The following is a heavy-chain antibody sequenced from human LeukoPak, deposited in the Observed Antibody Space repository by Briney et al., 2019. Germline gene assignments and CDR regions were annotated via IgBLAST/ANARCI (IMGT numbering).Heavy chain of an antibody. D-gene: IGHD3-16*01. CDR3: AREFWDGSDY. CDR2: ISSSGSTI. Sequence: SGGSLRLSCAASGFTFSSYEVNWVRQAPGKGLEWVSYISSSGSTIYYADSVKGRFTISRDNAKNSLYLQMNSLRAADTAVYYCAREFWDGSDYWGQGTLVIVSS. V-gene: IGHV3-48*03. CDR1: GFTFSSYE. J-gene: IGHJ4*02.